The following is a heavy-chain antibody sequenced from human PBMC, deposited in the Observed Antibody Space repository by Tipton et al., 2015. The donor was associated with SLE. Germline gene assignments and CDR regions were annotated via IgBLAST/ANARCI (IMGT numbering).Heavy chain of an antibody. V-gene: IGHV4-30-2*01. CDR2: IYHSGST. Sequence: TLSLTCTVSGGSISSGGYSWSWIRQPPGKGLEWIGYIYHSGSTYYNPSLKSRVTISVDRSKNQFSLKLSSVTAADTAVYYCARGGDFWSGIDEGGMDVWGQGTLVTVSS. D-gene: IGHD3-3*01. CDR1: GGSISSGGYS. CDR3: ARGGDFWSGIDEGGMDV. J-gene: IGHJ4*02.